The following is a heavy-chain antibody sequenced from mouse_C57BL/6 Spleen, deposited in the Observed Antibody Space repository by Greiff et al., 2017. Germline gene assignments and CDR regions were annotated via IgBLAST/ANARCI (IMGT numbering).Heavy chain of an antibody. CDR1: GYTFTSYW. CDR3: ARMDYYGGGAMDY. D-gene: IGHD1-1*02. CDR2: ISPGSGST. V-gene: IGHV1-55*01. J-gene: IGHJ4*01. Sequence: VLLLQPGAELVKPGASVKLSCKASGYTFTSYWITWVKQTPGQGLEWIGDISPGSGSTNYNEKFKSQATLTVDKASSTAYLQLSSLKSEDSAVYYCARMDYYGGGAMDYWGQGTSVTVSS.